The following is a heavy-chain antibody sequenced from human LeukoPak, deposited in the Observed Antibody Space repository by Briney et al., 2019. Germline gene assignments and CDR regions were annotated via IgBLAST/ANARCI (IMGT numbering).Heavy chain of an antibody. CDR3: ARNVLPLSTGYFYYYYMDV. Sequence: VASVKVSCTASGYTFSSYGISWVRQAPGQGLEWMGWISGYNGNTNSAQSLQGRVTMTTDTSASTAYMELRSLTSDDTAVDYCARNVLPLSTGYFYYYYMDVWGKGTAVTVSS. V-gene: IGHV1-18*01. D-gene: IGHD2-8*02. J-gene: IGHJ6*03. CDR2: ISGYNGNT. CDR1: GYTFSSYG.